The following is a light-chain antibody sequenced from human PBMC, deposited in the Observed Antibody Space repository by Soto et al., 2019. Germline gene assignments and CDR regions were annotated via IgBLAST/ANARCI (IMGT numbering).Light chain of an antibody. CDR2: QTS. CDR1: QSVSSY. Sequence: EIVLTQSPATLSLSPGERATLSCRASQSVSSYLAWYQQKPGQAPRLLIYQTSLRAAGIPARLSASGSGTDFTLTISSLQSEDFAVYYCQQYNNWPKTFGQGTKVDIK. V-gene: IGKV3-11*01. J-gene: IGKJ1*01. CDR3: QQYNNWPKT.